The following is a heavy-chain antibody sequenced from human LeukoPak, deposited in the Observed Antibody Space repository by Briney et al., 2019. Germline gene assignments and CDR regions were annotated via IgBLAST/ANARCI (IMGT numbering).Heavy chain of an antibody. CDR1: GASITSSY. Sequence: SETLSLTCTVSGASITSSYWSWVRQPPGKGLEWIGYASYSGTTNYNPSLNSRVTISVDTSKNQFSLKLTSVTAADTAVYYCARDRGMSGYEHFDYWGQGTLVAVSS. CDR3: ARDRGMSGYEHFDY. J-gene: IGHJ4*02. D-gene: IGHD5-12*01. V-gene: IGHV4-59*01. CDR2: ASYSGTT.